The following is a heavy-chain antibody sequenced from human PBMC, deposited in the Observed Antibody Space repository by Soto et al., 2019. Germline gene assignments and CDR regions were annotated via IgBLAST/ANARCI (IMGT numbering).Heavy chain of an antibody. CDR1: GWSVSGYY. CDR3: ARGYYFDY. J-gene: IGHJ4*02. Sequence: LSLTCAVHGWSVSGYYWSLVRQPPGKGLEWIGEINHSGSTNYDPSLKSRVTISVDTSKNQFSLKLSSVTAADTAVYYCARGYYFDYWGQGTLVTVSS. V-gene: IGHV4-34*01. CDR2: INHSGST.